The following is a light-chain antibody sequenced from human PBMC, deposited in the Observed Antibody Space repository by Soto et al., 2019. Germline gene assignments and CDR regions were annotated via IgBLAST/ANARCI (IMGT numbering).Light chain of an antibody. CDR1: QSVSSSF. CDR3: QQYGNSIT. CDR2: GAS. Sequence: IGFTRSPAPLSLSPGERATLSCRATQSVSSSFLAWYQQRPGQAPRLLIFGASNRATGIPDRFSGSGSGTDFSLTISRLEPEDCAVYYCQQYGNSITFGGGTKVDIK. J-gene: IGKJ4*01. V-gene: IGKV3-20*01.